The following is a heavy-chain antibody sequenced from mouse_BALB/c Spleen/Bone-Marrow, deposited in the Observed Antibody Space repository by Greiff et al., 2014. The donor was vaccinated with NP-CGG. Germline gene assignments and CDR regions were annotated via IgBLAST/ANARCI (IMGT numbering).Heavy chain of an antibody. Sequence: QVQLQQSGAELMKPGASVKISCKATGYTFSSYWIEWVKQRPGHGLEWIGEILPGSGSTNYNEKFKGKATFTADTSSNTAYMQLSSLTSENSAVYYCARDWDPFAYWGQGTLVTVPA. CDR1: GYTFSSYW. J-gene: IGHJ3*01. D-gene: IGHD4-1*01. V-gene: IGHV1-9*01. CDR2: ILPGSGST. CDR3: ARDWDPFAY.